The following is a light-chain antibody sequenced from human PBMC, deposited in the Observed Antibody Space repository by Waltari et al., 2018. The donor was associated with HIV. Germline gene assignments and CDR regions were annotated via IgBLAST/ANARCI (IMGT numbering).Light chain of an antibody. CDR3: QQRSNWPPPT. J-gene: IGKJ2*01. V-gene: IGKV3-11*01. Sequence: EIVLTQSPATLSLSPGERATLSCRASQSVSSSLAWYQQKPGQAPRLLIYDAYNRATGIPARFSGSGSGTDFTLTISSLEPEDFAVYYCQQRSNWPPPTFGQGTKLEIK. CDR2: DAY. CDR1: QSVSSS.